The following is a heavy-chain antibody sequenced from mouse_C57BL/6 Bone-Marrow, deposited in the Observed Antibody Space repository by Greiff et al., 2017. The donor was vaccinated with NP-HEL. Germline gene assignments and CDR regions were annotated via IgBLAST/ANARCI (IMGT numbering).Heavy chain of an antibody. V-gene: IGHV14-4*01. CDR3: TMGMFAY. CDR2: IDPENGDT. Sequence: LVESGAELVRPGASVKLSCTASGFNIKDDYMHWVKQRPEQGLEWIGWIDPENGDTEYASKFQGKATITADTSSNTAYLQLSSLTSEDTAVYYCTMGMFAYWGQGTLVTVSA. J-gene: IGHJ3*01. CDR1: GFNIKDDY.